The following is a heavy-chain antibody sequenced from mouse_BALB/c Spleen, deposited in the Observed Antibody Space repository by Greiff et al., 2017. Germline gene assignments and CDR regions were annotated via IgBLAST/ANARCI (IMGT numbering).Heavy chain of an antibody. V-gene: IGHV3-8*02. D-gene: IGHD4-1*01. CDR1: GDSITSGY. CDR3: ARTNWDDGYFDY. J-gene: IGHJ2*01. CDR2: ISYSGST. Sequence: EVQLVESGPSLVKPSQTLSLTCSVTGDSITSGYWNWIRKFPGNKLEYMGYISYSGSTYYNPSLKSRISITRDTSKNQYYLQLNSVTTEDTATYYCARTNWDDGYFDYWGQGTTLTVSS.